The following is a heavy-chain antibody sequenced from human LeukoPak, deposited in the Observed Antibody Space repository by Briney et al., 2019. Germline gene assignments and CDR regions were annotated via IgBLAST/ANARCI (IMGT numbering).Heavy chain of an antibody. CDR3: ARGLGLRFLEWRQLGLFDL. Sequence: SETLSLTCAVYGVSLTGYYWGWIPQPPGKGLEWIGEINHSGSTNYNPSLKSRVTISVDTSKKQFSLKLSSVAAADTDVYYCARGLGLRFLEWRQLGLFDLWGQGTLVTVFS. CDR1: GVSLTGYY. CDR2: INHSGST. D-gene: IGHD3-3*01. V-gene: IGHV4-34*01. J-gene: IGHJ5*02.